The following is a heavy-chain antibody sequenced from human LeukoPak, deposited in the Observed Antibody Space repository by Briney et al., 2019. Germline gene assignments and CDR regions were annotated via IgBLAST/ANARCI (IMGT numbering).Heavy chain of an antibody. CDR2: ISGGGDIT. D-gene: IGHD4-17*01. CDR3: AKGVLTTVTPWGY. CDR1: GFTFSSYA. V-gene: IGHV3-23*01. J-gene: IGHJ4*02. Sequence: PGGSLRLSCAASGFTFSSYAMNWVRQAPGKGLEWVSAISGGGDITYYAGSVKGRFTISRDNSKNTLYLQMNSLRAEDTAVYYCAKGVLTTVTPWGYWGQGTLVTVSS.